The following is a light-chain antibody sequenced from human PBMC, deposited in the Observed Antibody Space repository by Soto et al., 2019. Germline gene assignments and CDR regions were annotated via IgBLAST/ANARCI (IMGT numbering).Light chain of an antibody. CDR3: QQYYSYSQT. Sequence: AIRMTQSPSSFSASTGDRVTITCRASQGISSYLAWYQQKPGKAPKLLIYAASTLQSGVPSRFSGSGSGTDFTLIISCLQSEDFATYYCQQYYSYSQTFGQGTKLEIK. J-gene: IGKJ2*01. V-gene: IGKV1-8*01. CDR1: QGISSY. CDR2: AAS.